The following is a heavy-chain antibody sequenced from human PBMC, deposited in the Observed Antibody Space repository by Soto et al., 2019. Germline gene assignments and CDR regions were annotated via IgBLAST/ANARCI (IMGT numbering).Heavy chain of an antibody. J-gene: IGHJ6*02. CDR2: ISYDGSNK. V-gene: IGHV3-30*18. CDR3: AKGMNYDYNYSLDV. CDR1: GFTFGTYA. Sequence: QVQLVESGGGVVQPGRSLRLSCAASGFTFGTYAMHWVRQAPGQGLEWVAVISYDGSNKYYADSVRGRFTISRDKSKNTVYLQMNSLRAEDTAVYYWAKGMNYDYNYSLDVWGQGTTVTVSS.